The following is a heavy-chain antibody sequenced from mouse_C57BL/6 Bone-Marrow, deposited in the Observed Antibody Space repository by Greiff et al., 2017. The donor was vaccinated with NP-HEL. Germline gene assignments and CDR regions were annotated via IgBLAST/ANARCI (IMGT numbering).Heavy chain of an antibody. CDR2: IHPNSGST. J-gene: IGHJ2*01. CDR3: ARGVYYGNYDDY. V-gene: IGHV1-64*01. CDR1: GYTFTSYW. D-gene: IGHD2-1*01. Sequence: VQLQQPGAELVKPGASVKLSCKASGYTFTSYWMHWVKQRPGQGLEWIGMIHPNSGSTNYNEKFKSKATLTVDKSSSTAYMQLSSLTSEDSAVYYCARGVYYGNYDDYWGQGTTLTVSS.